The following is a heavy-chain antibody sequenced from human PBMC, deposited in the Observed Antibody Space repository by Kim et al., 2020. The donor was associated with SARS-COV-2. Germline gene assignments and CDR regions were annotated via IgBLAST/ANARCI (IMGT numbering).Heavy chain of an antibody. V-gene: IGHV4-61*01. CDR1: GGSVSSGSYY. CDR2: IYYSGST. CDR3: ARGPQGVGYFDWESPTKDCFDS. Sequence: SETLSLTCTVSGGSVSSGSYYWSWIRQPPGKGLEWIGYIYYSGSTNYNPSLKSRVTISVDTSKNQFSLKLSSVTAADTAVYYCARGPQGVGYFDWESPTKDCFDSWGQGTLVTVSS. J-gene: IGHJ4*02. D-gene: IGHD3-9*01.